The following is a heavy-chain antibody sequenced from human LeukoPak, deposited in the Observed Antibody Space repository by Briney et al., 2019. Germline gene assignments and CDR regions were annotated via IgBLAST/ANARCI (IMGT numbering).Heavy chain of an antibody. Sequence: GGSLRLSCAASGFTFSSHGMHWVRQAPGKGLEWVAVISYDGSNKYYADSVKGRFTISRDNSKNTLYLQMNSLRAEDTAVYYCAKGPSLIDYWGQGTLVTVSS. V-gene: IGHV3-30*18. CDR2: ISYDGSNK. CDR3: AKGPSLIDY. CDR1: GFTFSSHG. J-gene: IGHJ4*02.